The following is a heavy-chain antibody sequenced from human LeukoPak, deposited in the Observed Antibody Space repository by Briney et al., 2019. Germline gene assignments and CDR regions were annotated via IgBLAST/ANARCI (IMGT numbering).Heavy chain of an antibody. CDR2: ISYDETNK. Sequence: GGSLRLSCVASGFTFSNYGMHWVRQAPGKGLEWVAVISYDETNKYYTESVKGRFTISRDQSKNTLYLQMNSLRVEDTAVYYCTQDVSNGYRSVNFDYWGQGILVTVSS. CDR1: GFTFSNYG. D-gene: IGHD6-19*01. CDR3: TQDVSNGYRSVNFDY. V-gene: IGHV3-30*18. J-gene: IGHJ4*02.